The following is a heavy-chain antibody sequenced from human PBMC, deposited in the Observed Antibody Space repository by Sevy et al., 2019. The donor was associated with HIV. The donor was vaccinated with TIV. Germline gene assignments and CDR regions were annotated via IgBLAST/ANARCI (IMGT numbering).Heavy chain of an antibody. CDR2: IYYSGST. CDR3: ATSSQGASYSNYRYYYGMDV. V-gene: IGHV4-39*01. J-gene: IGHJ6*02. Sequence: SETLSLTCTVSGGSISSSSYYWGWIRQPPGKGLEWIGSIYYSGSTYYNPSLKSRVTISVDTSKNQFSLKLSSVTAADTAVDYCATSSQGASYSNYRYYYGMDVWGQGTTVTVSS. CDR1: GGSISSSSYY. D-gene: IGHD4-4*01.